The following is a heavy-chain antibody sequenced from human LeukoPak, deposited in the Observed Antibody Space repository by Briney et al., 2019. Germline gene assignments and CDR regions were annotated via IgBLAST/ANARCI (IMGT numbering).Heavy chain of an antibody. J-gene: IGHJ4*02. CDR1: GFTFSTYS. V-gene: IGHV3-48*04. CDR3: ARDSELTY. CDR2: ISSSSSI. Sequence: GGSLRLSCAVSGFTFSTYSMNWVRQAPGKGLEWVSYISSSSSIYYADSAKGRFTISRDNAKNSLYLQMNSLRAEDTAVYYCARDSELTYWGQGTLVTVSS. D-gene: IGHD1-26*01.